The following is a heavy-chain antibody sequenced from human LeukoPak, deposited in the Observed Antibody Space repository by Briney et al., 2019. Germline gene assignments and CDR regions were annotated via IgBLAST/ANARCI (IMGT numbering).Heavy chain of an antibody. CDR3: ARDYGRSRDYGMDV. D-gene: IGHD3-10*01. CDR2: INGDGSST. J-gene: IGHJ6*02. V-gene: IGHV3-74*01. Sequence: PGGSLRLSCAASGFTFSNYWMHWVRQAPGKGLVWVSRINGDGSSTSYADSVKGRFTISRDNAKNTLYLQMNSLRVEDTAVYYCARDYGRSRDYGMDVWGPGTTVTVSS. CDR1: GFTFSNYW.